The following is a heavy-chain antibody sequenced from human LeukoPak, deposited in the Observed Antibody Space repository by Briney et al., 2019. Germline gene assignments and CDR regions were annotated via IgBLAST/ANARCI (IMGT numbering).Heavy chain of an antibody. CDR2: ISGSGDTT. Sequence: TGGSLRLSCAASGFTFSSYAMNWVRQAPGKGLEWVSFISGSGDTTYYADSVKGRFTTSRDSSKNTLYLQMNSLRAEDTAVYYCAKSRGESRGASNYWGQGTLVTVSS. CDR1: GFTFSSYA. V-gene: IGHV3-23*01. J-gene: IGHJ4*02. D-gene: IGHD1-26*01. CDR3: AKSRGESRGASNY.